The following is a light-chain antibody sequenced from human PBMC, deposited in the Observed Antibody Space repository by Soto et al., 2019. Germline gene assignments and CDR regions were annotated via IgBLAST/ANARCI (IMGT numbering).Light chain of an antibody. CDR2: KTS. Sequence: DIPMTQSPSTLSASVGDRVTITCRASQSINNWLAWYQQKPGKAPKLLIYKTSDLESGVPSRFSGSGSGTEFSLTISSLQPDDFATYYCQQYKSFSLTFRGGTRVEVK. J-gene: IGKJ4*01. V-gene: IGKV1-5*03. CDR3: QQYKSFSLT. CDR1: QSINNW.